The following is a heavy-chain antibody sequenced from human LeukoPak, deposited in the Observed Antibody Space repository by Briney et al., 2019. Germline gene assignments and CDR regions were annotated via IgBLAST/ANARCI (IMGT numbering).Heavy chain of an antibody. CDR2: IYYSGST. CDR3: ARDLWGFDY. D-gene: IGHD7-27*01. CDR1: GGSISSYY. V-gene: IGHV4-59*12. J-gene: IGHJ4*02. Sequence: SETLSLTCTVSGGSISSYYWSWIRQPPGKGLEWIGYIYYSGSTNYNPSLKSRVTISVDTSKNQFSLQLNSVTPEDTAVYYCARDLWGFDYWGQGTLVTVSS.